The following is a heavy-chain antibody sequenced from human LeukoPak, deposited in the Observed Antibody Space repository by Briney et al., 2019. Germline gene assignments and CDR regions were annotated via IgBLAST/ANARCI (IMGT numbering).Heavy chain of an antibody. J-gene: IGHJ4*02. CDR1: GGSISSSSYY. V-gene: IGHV4-39*07. CDR2: IYYSGST. Sequence: SETLSLTCTVSGGSISSSSYYWGWIRQPPGKGLEWIGSIYYSGSTYYNPSLKSRVTISVDTSKNQFSPKLSSVTAADTAVYYCARDSNGDYGDWGQGTLVTVSS. D-gene: IGHD4-17*01. CDR3: ARDSNGDYGD.